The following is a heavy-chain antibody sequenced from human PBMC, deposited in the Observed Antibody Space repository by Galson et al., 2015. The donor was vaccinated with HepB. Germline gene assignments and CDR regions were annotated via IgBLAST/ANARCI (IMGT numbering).Heavy chain of an antibody. V-gene: IGHV1-46*01. CDR2: INPSGGST. D-gene: IGHD3-16*01. J-gene: IGHJ4*01. CDR3: ASGSTTFAGFDY. CDR1: GYTFTSYY. Sequence: SVKVSCKASGYTFTSYYMHWVRQAPGQGLEWMGIINPSGGSTSYAQKFQGRVTMTRDTSTSTVYMELSSLRSEDTAVYYCASGSTTFAGFDYWGQGTLVTGSS.